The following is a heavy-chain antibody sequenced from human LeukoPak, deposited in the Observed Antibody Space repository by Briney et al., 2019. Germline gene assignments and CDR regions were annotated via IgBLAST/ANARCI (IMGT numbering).Heavy chain of an antibody. CDR1: GGSISSGSYY. Sequence: SQTLSLTCTVSGGSISSGSYYWSWIRQPAGKGLEWIGRIYTSGSTNYNPSLKSRVTISVDTSKNQFSLKLSSVTPADTAVYYCARGGPDYYYYMDVWGKGTTVTVSS. J-gene: IGHJ6*03. V-gene: IGHV4-61*02. CDR3: ARGGPDYYYYMDV. CDR2: IYTSGST.